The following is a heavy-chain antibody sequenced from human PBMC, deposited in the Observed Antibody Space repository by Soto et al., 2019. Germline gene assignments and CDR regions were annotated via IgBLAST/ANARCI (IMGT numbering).Heavy chain of an antibody. J-gene: IGHJ5*02. CDR3: ARGSPSYSSSWYYWFDP. D-gene: IGHD6-13*01. CDR2: INHSGST. CDR1: GGSFSGYY. V-gene: IGHV4-34*01. Sequence: SETLSLTCAVYGGSFSGYYWSWIRQPPGKGLEWIGEINHSGSTNYNPSLKSRVTISVDTSKNQFSLKLSSVTAADTAVYYCARGSPSYSSSWYYWFDPWGQGTLVTAPQ.